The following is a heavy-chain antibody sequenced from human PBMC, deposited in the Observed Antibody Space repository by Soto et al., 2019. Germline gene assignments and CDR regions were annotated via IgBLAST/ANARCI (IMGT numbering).Heavy chain of an antibody. CDR2: IIGGSGGNT. Sequence: HPGGSLRLSCAASGFTFSSYAMSWVRQAPGKGLEWVSAIIGGSGGNTYYADSVKGRFTISRDNSKNTLYLQMNSLRADDTAVYYCAKGRRLRCIDYWGQVTLVNVSS. J-gene: IGHJ4*02. CDR3: AKGRRLRCIDY. CDR1: GFTFSSYA. D-gene: IGHD4-17*01. V-gene: IGHV3-23*01.